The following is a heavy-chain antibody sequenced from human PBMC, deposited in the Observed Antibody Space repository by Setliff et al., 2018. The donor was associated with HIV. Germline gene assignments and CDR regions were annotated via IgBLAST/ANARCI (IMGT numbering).Heavy chain of an antibody. CDR3: ARRILRSAFDF. V-gene: IGHV4-34*01. D-gene: IGHD2-15*01. CDR2: VNHSGGT. Sequence: PSETLSLTCTVSGGSISTYYWSWIRQSPGKRLEWLGEVNHSGGTNYNPPLKRRLIISSDASKNQFSLRLKSVTAADTAVYFCARRILRSAFDFWGHGTLVTVSS. CDR1: GGSISTYY. J-gene: IGHJ4*01.